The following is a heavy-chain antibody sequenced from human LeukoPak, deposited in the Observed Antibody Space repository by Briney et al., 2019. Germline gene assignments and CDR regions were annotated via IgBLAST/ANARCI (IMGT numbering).Heavy chain of an antibody. D-gene: IGHD6-19*01. CDR1: GFTFNTYE. V-gene: IGHV3-48*03. J-gene: IGHJ4*02. Sequence: PGGSLRLSCAASGFTFNTYETNWVRQAPGKGLEWLAYIASSGSTIYYADYVKGRFTISRDNAKNSLYLQMNSLRADDTAVYYCARGGWHYVFNYWGQGTLVTVSS. CDR2: IASSGSTI. CDR3: ARGGWHYVFNY.